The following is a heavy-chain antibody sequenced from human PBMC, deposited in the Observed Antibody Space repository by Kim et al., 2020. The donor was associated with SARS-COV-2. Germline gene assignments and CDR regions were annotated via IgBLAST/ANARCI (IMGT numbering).Heavy chain of an antibody. D-gene: IGHD2-2*01. CDR3: ARVHDIVVVPALEDY. J-gene: IGHJ4*02. V-gene: IGHV3-7*04. Sequence: DSVKGRFTISRDNAKNSLYLQMNSLRAEDTAVYYCARVHDIVVVPALEDYWGQGTLVTVSS.